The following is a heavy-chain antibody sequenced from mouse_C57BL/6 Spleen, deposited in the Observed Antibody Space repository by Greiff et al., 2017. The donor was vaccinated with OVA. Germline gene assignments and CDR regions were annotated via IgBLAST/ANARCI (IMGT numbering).Heavy chain of an antibody. CDR2: ISSGGSYT. Sequence: EVKVVESGGDLVKPGGSLKLSCAASGFTFSSYGMSWVRQTPDKRLEWVATISSGGSYTYYPDSVKGRFTISRDNAKNTLYLQMSSLKCEYTAMYYCANSPSRDYAMDYWGQGTSVTVSS. CDR3: ANSPSRDYAMDY. CDR1: GFTFSSYG. V-gene: IGHV5-6*01. J-gene: IGHJ4*01.